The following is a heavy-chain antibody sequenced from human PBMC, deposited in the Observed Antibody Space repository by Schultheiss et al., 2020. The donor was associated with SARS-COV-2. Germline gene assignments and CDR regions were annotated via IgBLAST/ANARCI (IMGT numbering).Heavy chain of an antibody. CDR2: IYYSGST. CDR1: GFTFSDYY. Sequence: GSLRLSCAASGFTFSDYYMSWIRQAPGKGLEWIGYIYYSGSTNYNPSLKSRVTISVDTSKNQFSLKLSSVTAADTAVYYCARATGTTLGYYYYMDVWGKGTTVTVSS. D-gene: IGHD1-7*01. V-gene: IGHV4-59*01. J-gene: IGHJ6*03. CDR3: ARATGTTLGYYYYMDV.